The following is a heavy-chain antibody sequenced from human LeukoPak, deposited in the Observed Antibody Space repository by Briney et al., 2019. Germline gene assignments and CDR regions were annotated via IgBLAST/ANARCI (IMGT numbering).Heavy chain of an antibody. CDR3: ARGRDGSQSPIDD. CDR1: GFIFNNYW. J-gene: IGHJ4*02. V-gene: IGHV3-21*01. D-gene: IGHD5-24*01. Sequence: GGSLRLSCAASGFIFNNYWMNWVRQAPGKGLEWVSSISSSSYIYYADSVKGRFTISRDNAKNSLYLQMNSLRAEDTAVYYCARGRDGSQSPIDDWGQGTLVTVSS. CDR2: ISSSSYI.